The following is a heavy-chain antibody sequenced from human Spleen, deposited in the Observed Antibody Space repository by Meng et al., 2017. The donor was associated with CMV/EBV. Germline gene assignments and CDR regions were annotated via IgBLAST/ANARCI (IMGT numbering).Heavy chain of an antibody. CDR3: AKDYVRRIGGIRGKIFGPLMTDNDGMDV. CDR2: IRYDGSNE. Sequence: RQAPGKGLEWVTFIRYDGSNEYYADSVKGRFTISRDNSKNMLHLQISSLRTEDTAVYYCAKDYVRRIGGIRGKIFGPLMTDNDGMDVWGQGTTVTVSS. V-gene: IGHV3-30*02. D-gene: IGHD3/OR15-3a*01. J-gene: IGHJ6*02.